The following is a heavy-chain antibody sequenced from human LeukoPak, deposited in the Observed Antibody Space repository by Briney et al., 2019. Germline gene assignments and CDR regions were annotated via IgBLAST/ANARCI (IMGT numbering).Heavy chain of an antibody. D-gene: IGHD6-13*01. Sequence: PSETLSLTCAVSGGPISSSNWWSRVRQPPGKGLEWIGEIYHSGSTNYNPSLKSRVTISVDKSKNQFSLKLSSVTAADTAVYYCARELEGGIAAADCWGQGTLVTVSS. CDR3: ARELEGGIAAADC. CDR2: IYHSGST. V-gene: IGHV4-4*02. J-gene: IGHJ4*02. CDR1: GGPISSSNW.